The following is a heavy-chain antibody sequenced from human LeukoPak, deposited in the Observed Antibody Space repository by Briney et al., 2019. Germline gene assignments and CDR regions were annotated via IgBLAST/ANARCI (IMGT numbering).Heavy chain of an antibody. J-gene: IGHJ4*02. CDR1: GFTFSSYT. D-gene: IGHD1/OR15-1a*01. CDR3: VKSNNLGGDY. Sequence: GGSLRLSCAASGFTFSSYTLYWVRQAPGKGLEWVAVISYDGSNKYYADSVKGRFTISRDSSKNTVYLQMNNLRAEDTAVYYCVKSNNLGGDYWGQGTLVTVSS. CDR2: ISYDGSNK. V-gene: IGHV3-30-3*01.